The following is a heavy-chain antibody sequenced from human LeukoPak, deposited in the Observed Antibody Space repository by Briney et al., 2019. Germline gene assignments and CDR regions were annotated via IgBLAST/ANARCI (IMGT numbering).Heavy chain of an antibody. CDR1: GFTFSSYA. D-gene: IGHD3-9*01. V-gene: IGHV3-23*01. Sequence: GGSLRLSCAASGFTFSSYAMSWVRQAPGKGLEWVSAISGSGGSTYYADSVKDRFTISRDNSKNTLYLQMNSLRAEDTAVYYCAKALKGYFDWLLLYYWGQGTLVTVSS. CDR2: ISGSGGST. CDR3: AKALKGYFDWLLLYY. J-gene: IGHJ4*02.